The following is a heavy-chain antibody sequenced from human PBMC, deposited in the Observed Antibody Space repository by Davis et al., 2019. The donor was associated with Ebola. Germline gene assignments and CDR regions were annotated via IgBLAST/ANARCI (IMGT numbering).Heavy chain of an antibody. CDR2: ISGSGGST. J-gene: IGHJ6*02. V-gene: IGHV3-23*01. D-gene: IGHD6-13*01. CDR1: GFTFSSYA. CDR3: ARVDSSSWYRGLYGMDV. Sequence: GGSLRLSCAASGFTFSSYAMSWVRQAPGKGLEWVSAISGSGGSTYYADSVKGRFTISRDNSKNTLYLQMNSLRAEDTAVYYCARVDSSSWYRGLYGMDVWGQGTTVTVSS.